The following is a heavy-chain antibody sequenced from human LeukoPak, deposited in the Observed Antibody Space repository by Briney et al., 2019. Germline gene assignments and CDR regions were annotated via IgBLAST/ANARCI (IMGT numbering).Heavy chain of an antibody. J-gene: IGHJ4*02. CDR2: IRYDGSNK. CDR1: GFTFSSYG. D-gene: IGHD6-13*01. Sequence: GGSLRLSCAASGFTFSSYGMHWVRQAPGKGLEWVALIRYDGSNKYYADSVKGRFTISRDNSKNTLYLQMNSLRAEDTAVYYCAKDANPYSSSWYPWDYWGQGTVVTVSS. CDR3: AKDANPYSSSWYPWDY. V-gene: IGHV3-30*02.